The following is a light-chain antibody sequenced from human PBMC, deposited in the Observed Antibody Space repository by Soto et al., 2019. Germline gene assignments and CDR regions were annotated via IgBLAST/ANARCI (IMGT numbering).Light chain of an antibody. V-gene: IGLV1-40*01. CDR2: GNG. J-gene: IGLJ1*01. Sequence: QSVLTQPPSVSGAPGQRVTISCTGSSSNIGAGHDVHWYQQLPGTAPKLLIYGNGNRPSGVPDRFSGSKSGTSASLAITGLQAEDEAHYYCKSYDSSLSGSEVFGTGTKVTVL. CDR3: KSYDSSLSGSEV. CDR1: SSNIGAGHD.